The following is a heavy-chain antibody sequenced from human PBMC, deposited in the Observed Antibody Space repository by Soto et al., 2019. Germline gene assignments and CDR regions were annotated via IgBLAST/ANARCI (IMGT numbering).Heavy chain of an antibody. D-gene: IGHD4-17*01. CDR2: INAGNGNT. V-gene: IGHV1-3*01. J-gene: IGHJ6*02. CDR1: GYTFTSYA. CDR3: ARDLRDTVTTLGYYYYGMDV. Sequence: QVQLVQSGAEVKKPGASVKVSCKASGYTFTSYAMHWVRQAPGQRLEWMGWINAGNGNTKYSQKFQGRVTITRDTSASTAYMELSSLRSEDTAVYYCARDLRDTVTTLGYYYYGMDVWGQGTTVTVSS.